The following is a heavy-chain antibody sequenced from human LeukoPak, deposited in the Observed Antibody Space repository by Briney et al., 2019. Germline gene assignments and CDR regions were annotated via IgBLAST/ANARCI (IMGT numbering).Heavy chain of an antibody. J-gene: IGHJ4*02. Sequence: GGSLRLSCAASGFTFSRYSLSWVRQAPGKGLEWVSSISSSSYIYYADSVKGRFTISRDNAKNSLYLLMNSLRAEDTAVYYCARAITNYGYIFDYWGQGTLVTVSS. CDR2: ISSSSYI. D-gene: IGHD5-18*01. CDR3: ARAITNYGYIFDY. CDR1: GFTFSRYS. V-gene: IGHV3-21*01.